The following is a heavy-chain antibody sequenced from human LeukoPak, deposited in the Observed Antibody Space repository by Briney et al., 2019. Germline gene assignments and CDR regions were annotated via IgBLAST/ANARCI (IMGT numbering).Heavy chain of an antibody. V-gene: IGHV3-7*01. CDR2: IKQDGSEK. Sequence: GGSLRLSCAASGFNFTHSWMSWVRQAPGKGLEWVANIKQDGSEKYYVDSVEGRFTISRDNAKNSVSLQMNSLRGEDTAVYYCVRALGSSSADYWGQGTLVTVSS. CDR1: GFNFTHSW. J-gene: IGHJ4*02. D-gene: IGHD6-6*01. CDR3: VRALGSSSADY.